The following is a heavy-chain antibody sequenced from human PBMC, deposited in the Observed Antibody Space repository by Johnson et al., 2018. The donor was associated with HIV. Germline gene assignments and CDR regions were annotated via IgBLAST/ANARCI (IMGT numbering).Heavy chain of an antibody. CDR1: GFSLGSFG. V-gene: IGHV3-30*18. CDR2: MWYDGSNK. D-gene: IGHD3-10*01. Sequence: QVQLVESGGGVVQPGRSLRLSCAASGFSLGSFGMHWVRQAPGKGLEWVAVMWYDGSNKYYADSVKGRFTISRDNSKNTLYVQMNRLRTEDTAVYFCAKGRSGGSGAFDIWGQGTMVTVSS. CDR3: AKGRSGGSGAFDI. J-gene: IGHJ3*02.